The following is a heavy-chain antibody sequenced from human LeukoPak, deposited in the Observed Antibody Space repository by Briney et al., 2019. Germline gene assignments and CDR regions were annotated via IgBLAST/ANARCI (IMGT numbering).Heavy chain of an antibody. J-gene: IGHJ3*02. D-gene: IGHD2-15*01. Sequence: PGGSLRLSCAASGFTFSSYWMSWVRQAPGKGLEWVANIKQDGSEKHYVDSVKGRFTISRDNAKNSLYLQMNSLRAEDTAVYYCAREGCSGGSCYSWAAFDIWGQGTMVTVSS. CDR2: IKQDGSEK. V-gene: IGHV3-7*03. CDR1: GFTFSSYW. CDR3: AREGCSGGSCYSWAAFDI.